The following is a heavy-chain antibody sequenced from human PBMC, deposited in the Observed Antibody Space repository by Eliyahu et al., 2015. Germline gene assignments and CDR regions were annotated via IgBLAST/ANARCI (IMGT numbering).Heavy chain of an antibody. Sequence: EXQLLESGGXLVQPGGSLRLSCAASGFXFSXYAXSWGRQVXGKGLEWVSAIXGSGDSTYYADSVKGRFTISRDKSKNTLYLQMNSLRAEDTALYYCAKGSGGNCGSDCQSRVIDYWGQGTLVTVSS. CDR2: IXGSGDST. D-gene: IGHD2-21*02. V-gene: IGHV3-23*01. J-gene: IGHJ4*02. CDR1: GFXFSXYA. CDR3: AKGSGGNCGSDCQSRVIDY.